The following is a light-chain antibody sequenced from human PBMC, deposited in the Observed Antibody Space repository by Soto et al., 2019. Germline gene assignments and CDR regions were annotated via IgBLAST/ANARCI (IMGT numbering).Light chain of an antibody. V-gene: IGLV1-44*01. Sequence: QSVLTQPPSASGTPGQRVTISCSGSSSNIGTNTVNWYPQLPGSAPKFLIYSNNQRPSGVPDRFSGSKSGTSASLAISGLKPDDEADYYCAAWDGSLNGVLFGGGTKLTVL. CDR1: SSNIGTNT. J-gene: IGLJ2*01. CDR2: SNN. CDR3: AAWDGSLNGVL.